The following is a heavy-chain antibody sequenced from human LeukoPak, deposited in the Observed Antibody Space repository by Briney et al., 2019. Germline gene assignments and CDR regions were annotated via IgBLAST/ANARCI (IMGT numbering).Heavy chain of an antibody. J-gene: IGHJ6*03. CDR1: GFPFSTFW. D-gene: IGHD6-19*01. V-gene: IGHV3-7*01. CDR2: INQYGSEK. CDR3: ARDPYSGGYGAYYYYYMDV. Sequence: GGSLRLSCAVSGFPFSTFWMSWVRQAPGKGLEWVASINQYGSEKYYVDSVRGRFTISRDNAENSLYLQMNSLRDEDTAVYYCARDPYSGGYGAYYYYYMDVWGKGTTVTVSS.